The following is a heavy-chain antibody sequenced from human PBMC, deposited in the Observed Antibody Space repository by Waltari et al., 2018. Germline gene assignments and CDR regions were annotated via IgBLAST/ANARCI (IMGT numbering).Heavy chain of an antibody. Sequence: QVQLVESGGGVVQPGRSLRLSCAASGFTFSSYGMHWVRRAPGKGLEWVAVISYDGSNKYYADSVKGRFTISRDNSKNTLYLQMNSLRAEDTAVYYCAKDEHIVVVTGFDYWGQGTLVTVSS. V-gene: IGHV3-30*18. CDR2: ISYDGSNK. CDR1: GFTFSSYG. CDR3: AKDEHIVVVTGFDY. J-gene: IGHJ4*02. D-gene: IGHD2-21*02.